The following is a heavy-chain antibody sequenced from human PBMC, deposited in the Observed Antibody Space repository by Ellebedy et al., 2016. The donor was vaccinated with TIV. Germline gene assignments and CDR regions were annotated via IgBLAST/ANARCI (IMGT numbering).Heavy chain of an antibody. V-gene: IGHV3-66*01. D-gene: IGHD3-22*01. CDR3: ARLSSGRWFVDY. CDR1: GFTVSSNY. J-gene: IGHJ4*02. Sequence: PGGSLRLSCAASGFTVSSNYMSWVRQAPGKGLEWVSVIYSGGSTYYADSVKGRFTISRDNSKNTLYLQMNSLRAEDTAVYYSARLSSGRWFVDYWGQGTLVTVSS. CDR2: IYSGGST.